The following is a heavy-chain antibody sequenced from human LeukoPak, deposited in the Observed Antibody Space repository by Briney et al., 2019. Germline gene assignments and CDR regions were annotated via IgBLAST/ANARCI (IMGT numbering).Heavy chain of an antibody. V-gene: IGHV3-74*01. CDR1: GFTFSSYA. J-gene: IGHJ4*02. Sequence: GSLRLSCAASGFTFSSYAITWARQLPGKGLVWVSRISPTGSTTSYADSVKGRFTVSRDNAKNTLYLQVNNLRAEDTAVYYCARGPNSNWSGLDFWGQGTLLTVSS. CDR3: ARGPNSNWSGLDF. D-gene: IGHD6-6*01. CDR2: ISPTGSTT.